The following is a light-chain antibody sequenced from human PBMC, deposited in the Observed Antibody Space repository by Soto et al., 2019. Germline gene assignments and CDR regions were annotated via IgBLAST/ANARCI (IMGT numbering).Light chain of an antibody. J-gene: IGLJ2*01. Sequence: QLVLTQSPSASASLGASVKLTCTLSSGHSNYAIAWHQQQPEKGPRYLMKLNSDGSHIKGGGIPDLFSGSSSGAEHYLTISSLRSEDEADYYCQTWDTGIVVFGGGTKPPS. CDR3: QTWDTGIVV. CDR1: SGHSNYA. V-gene: IGLV4-69*01. CDR2: LNSDGSH.